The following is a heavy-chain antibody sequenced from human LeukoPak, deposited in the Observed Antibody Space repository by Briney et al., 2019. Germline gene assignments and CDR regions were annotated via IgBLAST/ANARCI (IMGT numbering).Heavy chain of an antibody. CDR2: MKQDGSEK. Sequence: GGSLRLSCAASGFTFSSYWMSWVRQAPGKGLEWVANMKQDGSEKYYVDSVRGRFTISRDNAKNSLYLQMNSLRAEDTAVYYCARDQVWELLGLPVDAFDIWGQGTMVTVSS. CDR3: ARDQVWELLGLPVDAFDI. V-gene: IGHV3-7*01. J-gene: IGHJ3*02. CDR1: GFTFSSYW. D-gene: IGHD1-26*01.